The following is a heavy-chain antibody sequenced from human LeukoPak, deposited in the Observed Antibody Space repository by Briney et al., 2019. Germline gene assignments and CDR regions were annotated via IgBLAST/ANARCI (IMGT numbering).Heavy chain of an antibody. CDR3: ARAQFGYCSGTSCYMGYYYYYGMDV. Sequence: PGGSLRLSCAASGFTFSDYYMSWIRQAPGKGLEWVSSISSSSSYIYYADSVKGRFTISRDNAKNSLYLQMNSLRAEDTAVYYCARAQFGYCSGTSCYMGYYYYYGMDVWGQGTTVTVSS. CDR1: GFTFSDYY. V-gene: IGHV3-11*06. J-gene: IGHJ6*02. D-gene: IGHD2-2*01. CDR2: ISSSSSYI.